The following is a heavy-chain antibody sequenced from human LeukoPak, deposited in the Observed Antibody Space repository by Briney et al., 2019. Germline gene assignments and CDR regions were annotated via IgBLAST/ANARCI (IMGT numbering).Heavy chain of an antibody. CDR1: GFTFNNYA. J-gene: IGHJ4*02. CDR2: ISGSGGST. CDR3: AKDGIGGIYYDSSGYFDY. D-gene: IGHD3-22*01. Sequence: PGGSLRLSCAASGFTFNNYAMSRVPQAPGKGLEWVSAISGSGGSTYYADPLKGRFTISRDNSKNTLYLQMNSLRAEDTALCYCAKDGIGGIYYDSSGYFDYWGQGTLATVSS. V-gene: IGHV3-23*01.